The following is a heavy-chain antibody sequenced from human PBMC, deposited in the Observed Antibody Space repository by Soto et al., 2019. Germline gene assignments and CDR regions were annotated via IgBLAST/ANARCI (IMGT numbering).Heavy chain of an antibody. CDR3: ARDWRYYDSSGQEYFDC. V-gene: IGHV1-18*01. Sequence: QVQLVQSGAEVKKPGASVKVSCKASGYTFTSYGISWVRQAPGQGLEWMGWISAYNGNTNDAQKLQGRVTMTTDTSXSXXYMELRSLRSDDTAMYYCARDWRYYDSSGQEYFDCWGQGTLVTVSS. CDR1: GYTFTSYG. CDR2: ISAYNGNT. D-gene: IGHD3-22*01. J-gene: IGHJ4*01.